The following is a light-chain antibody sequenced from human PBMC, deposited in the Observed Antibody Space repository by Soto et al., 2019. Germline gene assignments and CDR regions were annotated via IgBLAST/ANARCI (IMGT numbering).Light chain of an antibody. CDR1: QSVATY. V-gene: IGKV3-15*01. CDR2: DAS. CDR3: QHYNNWPLT. Sequence: EIVMTQSPATLSVSAGERVTFSCRASQSVATYVTWYQQKPGQAPRLLIYDASIRATDVPARFSGSGSGTEFTLTISSLQSEDFAVYYCQHYNNWPLTFGGGTKVDIK. J-gene: IGKJ4*01.